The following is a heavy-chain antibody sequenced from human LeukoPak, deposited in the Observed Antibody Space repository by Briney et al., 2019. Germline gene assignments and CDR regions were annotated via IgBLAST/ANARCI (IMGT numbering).Heavy chain of an antibody. Sequence: PGGSLRHSFSASGFMFNILVENRVGQAPGKGLEWVSSISANGGETHYADSVKGRFTISRDNSKNTLYLQINNPRVEDTAVYYCGRRYLYILSSLGGRGTLVTVSS. CDR1: GFMFNILV. CDR2: ISANGGET. J-gene: IGHJ4*02. CDR3: GRRYLYILSSL. D-gene: IGHD1-14*01. V-gene: IGHV3-23*01.